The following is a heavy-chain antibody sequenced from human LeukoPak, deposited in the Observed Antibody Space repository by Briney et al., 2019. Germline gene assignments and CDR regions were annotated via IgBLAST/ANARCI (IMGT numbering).Heavy chain of an antibody. V-gene: IGHV3-33*01. CDR1: GCTFSSYG. J-gene: IGHJ4*02. CDR2: IWDDGSNK. D-gene: IGHD2-21*02. CDR3: ARDPAYCGGDCYPTGYFDY. Sequence: GGSLRLACAATGCTFSSYGMNWVRQGPGQGREVVAVIWDDGSNKYYADSVKGRFTISRDNSKNTLYLQMNSLRAEDTAVYYCARDPAYCGGDCYPTGYFDYWGQGTLVTVSS.